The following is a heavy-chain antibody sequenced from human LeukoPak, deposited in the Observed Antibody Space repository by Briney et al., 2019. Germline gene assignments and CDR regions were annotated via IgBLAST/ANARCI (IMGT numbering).Heavy chain of an antibody. D-gene: IGHD2-2*01. Sequence: GGSLRLSCAASGFTFSSYIMNWVRQAPGKGLEWVSYISSSSSTIYYADSVKGRFTISRDNAKNSLYLQMNSLRAEDTAVYYCARRRRYCSSTSCYGLYFDYWGQGTLVTVSS. V-gene: IGHV3-48*01. CDR2: ISSSSSTI. J-gene: IGHJ4*02. CDR3: ARRRRYCSSTSCYGLYFDY. CDR1: GFTFSSYI.